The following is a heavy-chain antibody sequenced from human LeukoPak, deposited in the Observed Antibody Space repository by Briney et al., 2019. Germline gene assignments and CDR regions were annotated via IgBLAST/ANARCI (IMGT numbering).Heavy chain of an antibody. V-gene: IGHV3-30*18. J-gene: IGHJ4*02. CDR1: GFTFSSYG. D-gene: IGHD6-25*01. CDR3: AKVPGAAAGPNYFDY. Sequence: GGSLRLSCAASGFTFSSYGMHWVRQAPGKGLEWVAVISYDGSNKYYADSVKGRFTISSDNSKNTLYLQMNSLRAEDTAVYYCAKVPGAAAGPNYFDYWGQGTLVTVSS. CDR2: ISYDGSNK.